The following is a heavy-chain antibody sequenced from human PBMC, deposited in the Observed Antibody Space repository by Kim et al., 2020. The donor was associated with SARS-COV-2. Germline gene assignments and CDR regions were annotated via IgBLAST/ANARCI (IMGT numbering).Heavy chain of an antibody. CDR3: ARNLNYDFWSGTRPRWFDP. Sequence: SETLSLTCTVSGGSISSGDYYWSWIRQPPGKGLEWIGYIYYSGSTYYNPSLKSRVTISVDTSKNQFSLKLSSVTAADTAVYYCARNLNYDFWSGTRPRWFDPWGQGTLVTVSS. V-gene: IGHV4-30-4*01. CDR1: GGSISSGDYY. D-gene: IGHD3-3*01. CDR2: IYYSGST. J-gene: IGHJ5*02.